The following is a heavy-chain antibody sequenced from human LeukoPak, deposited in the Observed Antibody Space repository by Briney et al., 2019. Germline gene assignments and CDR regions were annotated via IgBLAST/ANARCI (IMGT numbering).Heavy chain of an antibody. CDR2: IYPSDSDT. J-gene: IGHJ4*02. D-gene: IGHD6-13*01. V-gene: IGHV5-51*01. CDR1: GYSFTSYW. CDR3: ARHRGIAAADYYFDY. Sequence: GESLKISCKGSGYSFTSYWIGWVRQMPGKGLEWMGIIYPSDSDTRYSPSFQGQVTISADKSISTAYLQWSSLKASDTAMYYCARHRGIAAADYYFDYWGQGTLVTVSS.